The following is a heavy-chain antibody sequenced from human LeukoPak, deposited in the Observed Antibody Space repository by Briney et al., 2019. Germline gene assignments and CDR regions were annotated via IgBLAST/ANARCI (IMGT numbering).Heavy chain of an antibody. CDR2: ISGYNGDT. CDR1: GYTFTACG. D-gene: IGHD6-13*01. Sequence: ASVKVSCKASGYTFTACGITWVRQAPGQGLEWMGWISGYNGDTIYAQRLQGRVSMTTDTSTSTAYMELRSLRSDDSAMYYCARDNDIAAAGTSHYFDFWGQGTLVTVSS. J-gene: IGHJ4*02. V-gene: IGHV1-18*01. CDR3: ARDNDIAAAGTSHYFDF.